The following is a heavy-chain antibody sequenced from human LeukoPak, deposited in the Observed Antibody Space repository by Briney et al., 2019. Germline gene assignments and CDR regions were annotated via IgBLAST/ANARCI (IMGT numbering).Heavy chain of an antibody. J-gene: IGHJ4*02. V-gene: IGHV1-69*04. CDR3: ARAANPYYDILTGYYRPFDY. D-gene: IGHD3-9*01. CDR1: GGTFSSYA. CDR2: IIPILGIA. Sequence: GAPVKVSCKASGGTFSSYAISWVRQAPGQGLEWMGRIIPILGIANYAQKFQGRVTITADKSTSTAYMELSSLRSEDTAVYYCARAANPYYDILTGYYRPFDYWGQGTLVTVSS.